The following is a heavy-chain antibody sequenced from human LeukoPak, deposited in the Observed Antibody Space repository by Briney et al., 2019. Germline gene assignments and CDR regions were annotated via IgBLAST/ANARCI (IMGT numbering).Heavy chain of an antibody. D-gene: IGHD2-2*01. CDR3: TTWSSTTCYVVY. Sequence: PSETLSLTCTVSGGSISSSSYYWGWIRQPSGKGLEWIGSIYYSGSTYYNPSLKSRVTISVDTSKNQFSLKLSSVTAADTAVYYCTTWSSTTCYVVYWGQGTLVTVSS. V-gene: IGHV4-39*03. J-gene: IGHJ4*02. CDR1: GGSISSSSYY. CDR2: IYYSGST.